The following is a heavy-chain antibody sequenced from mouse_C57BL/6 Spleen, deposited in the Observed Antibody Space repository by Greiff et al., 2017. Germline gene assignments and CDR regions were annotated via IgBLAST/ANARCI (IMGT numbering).Heavy chain of an antibody. V-gene: IGHV1-82*01. CDR3: ARGVPNYYGSSYNYFDY. D-gene: IGHD1-1*01. CDR2: IYPGDGDT. J-gene: IGHJ2*01. CDR1: GYAFSSSW. Sequence: VKLQESGPELVKPGASVKISCKASGYAFSSSWMNWVKQRPGKGLEWIGRIYPGDGDTNYNGKFKGKATLTADKSSSPAYMQLSSLTSEDSAVYFCARGVPNYYGSSYNYFDYWGQGTTLTVSS.